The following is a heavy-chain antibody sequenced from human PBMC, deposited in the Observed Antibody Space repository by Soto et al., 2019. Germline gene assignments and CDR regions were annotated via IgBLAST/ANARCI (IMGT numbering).Heavy chain of an antibody. CDR2: ISSSSSYI. Sequence: EVQLVESGGGLVKPGGSLRLSCAASGFTFSSYSMNWVRQAPGKGLEWVSSISSSSSYIYYADSVKGRFTISRDNAKNSLYRQMNSLRAEDTAVYYCARDGRMITFGGVNYYYGMDVWGQGTTVTVSS. CDR3: ARDGRMITFGGVNYYYGMDV. CDR1: GFTFSSYS. V-gene: IGHV3-21*01. D-gene: IGHD3-16*01. J-gene: IGHJ6*02.